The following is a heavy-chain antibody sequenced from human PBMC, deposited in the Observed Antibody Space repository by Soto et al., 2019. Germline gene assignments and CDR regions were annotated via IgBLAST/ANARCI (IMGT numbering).Heavy chain of an antibody. J-gene: IGHJ4*02. D-gene: IGHD3-16*01. CDR3: ARGTSYDGGTFDY. Sequence: SETLSLTCTVSGGSISSYYWSWIRQPPGKGLEWIGYIYYSGSTNYNPSLKSRVTISVDTSKNQFSLKLSSVTAADTAVHYFARGTSYDGGTFDYRSQGSLVTVSS. CDR2: IYYSGST. V-gene: IGHV4-59*01. CDR1: GGSISSYY.